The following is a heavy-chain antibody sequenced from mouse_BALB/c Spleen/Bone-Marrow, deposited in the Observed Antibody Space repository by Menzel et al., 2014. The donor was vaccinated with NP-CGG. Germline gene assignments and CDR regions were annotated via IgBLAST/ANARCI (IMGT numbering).Heavy chain of an antibody. CDR2: INPESNTI. CDR1: GFDFSRYW. J-gene: IGHJ3*01. D-gene: IGHD2-3*01. V-gene: IGHV4-1*02. CDR3: ARLGYYGWFAY. Sequence: EVQVVESGGGLVQPGGSLKLSCAASGFDFSRYWMSWVRQAPGKGLQWIGEINPESNTINYTPSLKDKFIISRDNAKNTLYLQVSKVRSEDTALYCCARLGYYGWFAYWGQGTLVTVSA.